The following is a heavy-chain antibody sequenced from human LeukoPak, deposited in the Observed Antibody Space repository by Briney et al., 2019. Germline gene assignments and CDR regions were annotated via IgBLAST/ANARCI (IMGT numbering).Heavy chain of an antibody. CDR2: IYPGDPDT. J-gene: IGHJ3*02. D-gene: IGHD3-16*01. CDR1: GYSFTSHW. V-gene: IGHV5-51*01. Sequence: GESLKISCKGSGYSFTSHWIGWVRQMPGKGLEWMGIIYPGDPDTRYSPSFQGQVTISADKSISTAYLQWSTLKASDTAMYYCARMGSAAFDIWGQGTVVSVSP. CDR3: ARMGSAAFDI.